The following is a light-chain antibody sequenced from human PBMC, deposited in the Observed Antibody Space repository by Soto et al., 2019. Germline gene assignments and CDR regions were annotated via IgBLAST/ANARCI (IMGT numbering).Light chain of an antibody. J-gene: IGKJ5*01. V-gene: IGKV1-13*02. CDR2: DAS. Sequence: IQLTQSPSSLSASVGDRVTITCRASQDISSALAWYQQKPGKAPNLLIYDASSLESGVPSRFSGSGYGTEFTLTISSLQPEDFATYYCQQFKSYPLTFGQGTRLEIQ. CDR1: QDISSA. CDR3: QQFKSYPLT.